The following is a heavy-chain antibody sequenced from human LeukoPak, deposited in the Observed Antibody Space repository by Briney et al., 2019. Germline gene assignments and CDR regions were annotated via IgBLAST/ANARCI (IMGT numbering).Heavy chain of an antibody. V-gene: IGHV4-61*08. CDR1: GGSISSGGYY. CDR2: IYYSGST. D-gene: IGHD6-6*01. CDR3: ARATPEYSSSPGAFDI. Sequence: PSETLSLTCTVSGGSISSGGYYWSWIRQPPGKGLEWIGYIYYSGSTNYNPSLKSRVTISVDTSKNQFSLKLSSVTAADTAVYYCARATPEYSSSPGAFDIWGQGTMVTVSS. J-gene: IGHJ3*02.